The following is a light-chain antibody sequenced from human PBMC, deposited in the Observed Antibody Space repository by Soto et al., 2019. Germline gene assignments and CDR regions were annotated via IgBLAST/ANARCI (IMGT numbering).Light chain of an antibody. Sequence: EIVLTRSPGTLSLSPGERATLSCRASQSVSNNYLAWYQQKSGQAPRLLIYGASNRVTGIPDRFSGSGSGTDFTLTISRLEPEDFAVYYCQQYGSSPRTFGQGTKVEIK. J-gene: IGKJ1*01. V-gene: IGKV3-20*01. CDR1: QSVSNNY. CDR2: GAS. CDR3: QQYGSSPRT.